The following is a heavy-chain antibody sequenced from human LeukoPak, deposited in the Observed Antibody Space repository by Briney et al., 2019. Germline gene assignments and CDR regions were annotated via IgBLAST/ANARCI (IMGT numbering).Heavy chain of an antibody. CDR3: TRLVGYCSSTSCYEGGLNYYYGMDV. J-gene: IGHJ6*02. CDR1: GFTFSGSA. V-gene: IGHV3-73*01. Sequence: GGSLRLSCAASGFTFSGSAMHWVRQASGKGLEWVGRIRSKANSYATAYAASVKGRFTISRDDSKSTAYLQMNSLKTEDTAVYYCTRLVGYCSSTSCYEGGLNYYYGMDVWGQGTTVTVSS. CDR2: IRSKANSYAT. D-gene: IGHD2-2*01.